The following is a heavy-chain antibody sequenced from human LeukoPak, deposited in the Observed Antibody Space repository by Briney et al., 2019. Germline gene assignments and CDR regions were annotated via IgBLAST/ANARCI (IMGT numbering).Heavy chain of an antibody. CDR1: GGSFSGYY. D-gene: IGHD4-11*01. Sequence: SETLSLTCAVYGGSFSGYYWSWIRQPPGKGLEWIGEINHSGSTNYNPSLKSRVTISVDTSKNQFSLKLSSVTAADTAVYYCARDPNKYYRYYRAPLEYWGQGTLVTVSS. CDR3: ARDPNKYYRYYRAPLEY. CDR2: INHSGST. J-gene: IGHJ4*02. V-gene: IGHV4-34*01.